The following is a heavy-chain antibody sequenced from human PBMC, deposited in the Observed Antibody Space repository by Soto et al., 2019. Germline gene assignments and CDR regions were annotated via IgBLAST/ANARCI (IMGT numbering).Heavy chain of an antibody. J-gene: IGHJ5*02. V-gene: IGHV1-18*01. CDR3: ARVIPGAEGLFHP. Sequence: GQLVQSGVEVKKPRASVKVSCTASGNTFTNFGVTWVRQAPGQGLEWMGWISTYTNDPSYAQKFQGRVTMTIDTSTRTGYLDLRSLKSDDTAVYYWARVIPGAEGLFHPWSDGNLVTVAS. CDR1: GNTFTNFG. CDR2: ISTYTNDP. D-gene: IGHD2-2*01.